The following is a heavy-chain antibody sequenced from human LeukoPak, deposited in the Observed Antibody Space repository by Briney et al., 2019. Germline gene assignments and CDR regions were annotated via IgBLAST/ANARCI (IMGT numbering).Heavy chain of an antibody. Sequence: PGGSLRLSCAASGFTFSSYGMHWVRQAPGKGLEWVAVISHDGSDKYYPDSVKGRFTISRDNSQNTVSLQMNSLRAEDTAVYYCAKDRGFGVFFQYYFDYWGQGTLVTVSS. V-gene: IGHV3-30*18. CDR2: ISHDGSDK. D-gene: IGHD3-10*01. J-gene: IGHJ4*02. CDR3: AKDRGFGVFFQYYFDY. CDR1: GFTFSSYG.